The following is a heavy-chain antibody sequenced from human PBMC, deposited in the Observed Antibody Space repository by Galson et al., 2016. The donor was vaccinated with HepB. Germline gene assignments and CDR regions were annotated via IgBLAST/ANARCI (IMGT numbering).Heavy chain of an antibody. V-gene: IGHV2-5*02. D-gene: IGHD2-21*01. CDR1: GFSLSTSGVG. Sequence: PALVKPTQTLTLTCTFSGFSLSTSGVGVGWIRQPPGKALEWLALIYWDDDKRYSLSLKSRLTITKDNAKDQVVLKMTNLDPVDTATCYCAHSLFEYCGNDCYSDDAFDIWGQGTQVTVSS. CDR3: AHSLFEYCGNDCYSDDAFDI. J-gene: IGHJ3*02. CDR2: IYWDDDK.